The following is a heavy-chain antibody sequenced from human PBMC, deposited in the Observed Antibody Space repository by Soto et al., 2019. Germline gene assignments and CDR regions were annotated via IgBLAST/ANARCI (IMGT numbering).Heavy chain of an antibody. CDR3: ARLRPGIAAAGPAVPWFDP. CDR2: INPSGGST. D-gene: IGHD6-13*01. J-gene: IGHJ5*02. V-gene: IGHV1-46*01. Sequence: QVQLVQSGAEVKKPGASVKVSCKASGYTFTSYYMHWLRQAPGQGLEWMGIINPSGGSTSYAQKFQGRVTMTSDTSTSTVYMELSSLRSEDTAVYYCARLRPGIAAAGPAVPWFDPWGQGTLVTVSS. CDR1: GYTFTSYY.